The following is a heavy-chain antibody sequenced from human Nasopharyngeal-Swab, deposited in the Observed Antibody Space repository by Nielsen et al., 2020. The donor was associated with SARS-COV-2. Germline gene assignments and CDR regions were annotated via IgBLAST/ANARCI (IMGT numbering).Heavy chain of an antibody. Sequence: SETLSLTCAFYGGSFSGYYWSWIRQPPGKGLEWIGEINHSGSTNYNPSLKSRVTISVDTSKNQFSLKLSSVTAADTAVYYCTRGRGYWGQGTLVTVSS. J-gene: IGHJ4*02. CDR1: GGSFSGYY. CDR2: INHSGST. V-gene: IGHV4-34*01. CDR3: TRGRGY.